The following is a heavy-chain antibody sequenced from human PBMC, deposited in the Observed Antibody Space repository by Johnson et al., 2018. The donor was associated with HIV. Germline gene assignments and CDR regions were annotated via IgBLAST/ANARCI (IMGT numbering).Heavy chain of an antibody. D-gene: IGHD3-16*01. CDR1: GFTFSSYD. V-gene: IGHV3-30*18. J-gene: IGHJ3*02. CDR3: AKPPSMGADGFAI. CDR2: ISYDGSNE. Sequence: QVQLVESGGGVVQPGRSLRLSCAASGFTFSSYDMHWVRQAPGKGMDWVAFISYDGSNEYYADSVKGRFTISIDNSKNALYLQMNSLRADDTAIYYCAKPPSMGADGFAIWGHGTMVTVSS.